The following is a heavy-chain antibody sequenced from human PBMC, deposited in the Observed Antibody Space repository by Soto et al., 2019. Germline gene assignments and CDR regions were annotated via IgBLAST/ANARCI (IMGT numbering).Heavy chain of an antibody. CDR1: GYTFTSYG. D-gene: IGHD6-6*01. CDR3: ARDHSSSSFEALDI. J-gene: IGHJ3*02. Sequence: ASAKVSCKASGYTFTSYGISWVRQAPGQGLEWMGLISAYKGNTNYAQKLQGRVTMTTDTSTSTAYMELRSLRSYDTAVYYCARDHSSSSFEALDIWGQGTMVTVSS. CDR2: ISAYKGNT. V-gene: IGHV1-18*01.